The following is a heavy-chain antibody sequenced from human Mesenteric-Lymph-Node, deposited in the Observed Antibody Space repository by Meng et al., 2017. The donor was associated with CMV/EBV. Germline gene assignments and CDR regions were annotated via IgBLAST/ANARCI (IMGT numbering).Heavy chain of an antibody. CDR3: ARTMVVTPYYFDY. CDR1: GYTFTGYY. D-gene: IGHD4-23*01. V-gene: IGHV1-2*02. CDR2: INPNSGGT. Sequence: ASVKVSCKASGYTFTGYYIHWMRQAPGQGLEWMGWINPNSGGTNQAQKFQGRVTMTRDTSISTAYMELSRLRSDDTAVYFCARTMVVTPYYFDYWGQGTLVTVSS. J-gene: IGHJ4*02.